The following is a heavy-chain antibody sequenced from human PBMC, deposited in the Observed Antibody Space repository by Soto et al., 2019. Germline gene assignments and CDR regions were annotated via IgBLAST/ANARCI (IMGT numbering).Heavy chain of an antibody. CDR1: GFTSSNYW. Sequence: EVKLVESGGGLVQPGGSLRLSCAASGFTSSNYWMYWVRQAPGQGLVWVSRINSDGSVSRYADSVKGRLTISRDNVKNTLYLQMNSLRVEDTAVYYCARGDCVGCSCYSLAGSFYYYMDVWGKGTTVTVFS. CDR3: ARGDCVGCSCYSLAGSFYYYMDV. J-gene: IGHJ6*03. CDR2: INSDGSVS. D-gene: IGHD2-15*01. V-gene: IGHV3-74*01.